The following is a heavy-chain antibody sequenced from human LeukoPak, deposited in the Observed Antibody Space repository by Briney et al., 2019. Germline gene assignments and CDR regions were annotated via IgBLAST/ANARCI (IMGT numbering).Heavy chain of an antibody. CDR2: IYYSGST. J-gene: IGHJ4*02. D-gene: IGHD3-22*01. CDR1: GGSISSGDYY. V-gene: IGHV4-30-4*08. CDR3: ARGYYDSSGYYWYFDY. Sequence: SETLSLTCTVSGGSISSGDYYWSWIRQPPGKGLEWIGYIYYSGSTYYNPSLKSRVTISVDTSKNQFSLKLSSVTAADTAVYYCARGYYDSSGYYWYFDYWGQGTLVTVSS.